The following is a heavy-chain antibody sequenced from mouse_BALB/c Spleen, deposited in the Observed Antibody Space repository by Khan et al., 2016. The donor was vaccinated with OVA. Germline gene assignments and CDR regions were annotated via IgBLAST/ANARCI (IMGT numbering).Heavy chain of an antibody. CDR1: GYTFPEYT. CDR2: INPKNGGT. Sequence: EVQLQQSGPELVKPGASVKISCKTSGYTFPEYTVHWVKQSLGKSLDWIGVINPKNGGTAYNQKFKGKATLAVDKSSSTAYMEFRNLTSEDSAVYYCARDAGGYWGQGTSVTVAS. J-gene: IGHJ4*01. CDR3: ARDAGGY. V-gene: IGHV1-18*01.